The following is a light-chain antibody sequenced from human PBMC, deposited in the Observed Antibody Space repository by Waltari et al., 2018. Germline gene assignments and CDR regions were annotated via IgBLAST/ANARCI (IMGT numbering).Light chain of an antibody. CDR3: QTGGHGTWV. CDR2: VNSEGSY. J-gene: IGLJ3*02. CDR1: IGNSSNI. Sequence: QLVLTQSPSATSSLGASVKLTGTPSIGNSSNINAWRLQQPRRGPRYLMKVNSEGSYSKGDEIPDRFSGSSSGAERYLTISGLQSEDEADYYCQTGGHGTWVFGGGTKLTVL. V-gene: IGLV4-69*01.